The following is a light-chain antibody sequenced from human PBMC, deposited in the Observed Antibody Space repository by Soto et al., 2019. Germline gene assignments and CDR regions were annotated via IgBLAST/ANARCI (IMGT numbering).Light chain of an antibody. CDR1: QSVISN. CDR3: QQYSNWPPIT. J-gene: IGKJ5*01. CDR2: DAS. Sequence: VMTQSPATLSVSPGDRATLSCRASQSVISNLAWYQQKPGQAPRLLIYDASTRATDIPARFSGSGSGTEVTLTISGLQSEEYAIYYCQQYSNWPPITFGQGTRLDIK. V-gene: IGKV3D-15*01.